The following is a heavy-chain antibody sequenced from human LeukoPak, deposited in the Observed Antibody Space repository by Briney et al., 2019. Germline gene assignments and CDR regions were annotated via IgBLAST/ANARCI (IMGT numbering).Heavy chain of an antibody. CDR1: GGSISSYY. CDR2: IYYSGST. V-gene: IGHV4-59*01. J-gene: IGHJ6*02. Sequence: SETLSLTCTVSGGSISSYYWSWIRQPPGKGLEWIGYIYYSGSTNYNPSLKSRVTISVDTSKNQFSLKLSSVTAADTAVFYCARDRGPPYYYYYYGMDVWGQGTTVTVSS. D-gene: IGHD3-10*01. CDR3: ARDRGPPYYYYYYGMDV.